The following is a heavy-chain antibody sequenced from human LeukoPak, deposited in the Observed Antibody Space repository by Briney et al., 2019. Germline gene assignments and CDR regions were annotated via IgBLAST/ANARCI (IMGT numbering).Heavy chain of an antibody. CDR3: ARAYRAHQTFHSYHFFDF. Sequence: KTSETLSLTCAVYGGSFSGYYWNWIRQPPGKGLGWIGEINHYGSTKYSPSLKSRVTISGDTSKNQFSLRLNSVTAADTAVYYCARAYRAHQTFHSYHFFDFWGRGTLVTVSS. J-gene: IGHJ4*02. CDR1: GGSFSGYY. CDR2: INHYGST. V-gene: IGHV4-34*01. D-gene: IGHD5-18*01.